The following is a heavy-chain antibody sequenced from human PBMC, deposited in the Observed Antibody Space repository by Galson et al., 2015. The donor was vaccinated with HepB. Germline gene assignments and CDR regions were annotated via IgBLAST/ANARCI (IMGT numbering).Heavy chain of an antibody. Sequence: SLRLSCAASGFTFNDYAMTWIRQAPGKGLEWLSYISGGATYTNYANSVKGRLTISRDNAKNSLYLHMRGLRDDDTAVYYCARVAHSDYGDHAHFDYWGQGTLVTVSS. D-gene: IGHD4-17*01. CDR2: ISGGATYT. J-gene: IGHJ4*02. V-gene: IGHV3-11*06. CDR1: GFTFNDYA. CDR3: ARVAHSDYGDHAHFDY.